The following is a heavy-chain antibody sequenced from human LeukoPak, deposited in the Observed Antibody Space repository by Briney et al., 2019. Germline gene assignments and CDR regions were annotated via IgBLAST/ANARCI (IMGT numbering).Heavy chain of an antibody. CDR2: LYSGGST. J-gene: IGHJ6*02. D-gene: IGHD2-15*01. CDR3: AIRNCSGGICVYYYYYGMDV. Sequence: GGSLRLSCAASILSDSKNYMSWVRQAPGKGLEWVSALYSGGSTYYADSVKGRFTISRDNSKNTLYLQMNSLRAEDTAVYYCAIRNCSGGICVYYYYYGMDVWGQGTTVTVSS. CDR1: ILSDSKNY. V-gene: IGHV3-53*01.